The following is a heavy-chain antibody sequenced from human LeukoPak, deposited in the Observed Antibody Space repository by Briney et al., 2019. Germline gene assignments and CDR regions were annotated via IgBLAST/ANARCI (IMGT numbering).Heavy chain of an antibody. Sequence: ASVKVSCKASGYTFTNYAMHWVRQAPGQRPEWMGWINAGNGNTEYSQKFQDRVTITRDISANTAYMELSSLTSEDTAVYYSARGSYYYGSGSFMGSDYWGQGTLVTVSS. V-gene: IGHV1-3*01. D-gene: IGHD3-10*01. J-gene: IGHJ4*02. CDR2: INAGNGNT. CDR3: ARGSYYYGSGSFMGSDY. CDR1: GYTFTNYA.